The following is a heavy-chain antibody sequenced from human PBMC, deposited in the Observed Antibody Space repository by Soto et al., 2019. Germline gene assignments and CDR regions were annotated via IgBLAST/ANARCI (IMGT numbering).Heavy chain of an antibody. J-gene: IGHJ6*04. CDR2: IYYSGIS. CDR3: ARNGYTYGMDV. Sequence: PSETLSLTCTVSGGSTSSGGFYWSWIRQHPGKGLEWIGYIYYSGISYYNPSLKSRVSISLDTSRNQFSMTLNYVTAADTAVYYCARNGYTYGMDVWGKGATVTVS. CDR1: GGSTSSGGFY. D-gene: IGHD5-18*01. V-gene: IGHV4-31*03.